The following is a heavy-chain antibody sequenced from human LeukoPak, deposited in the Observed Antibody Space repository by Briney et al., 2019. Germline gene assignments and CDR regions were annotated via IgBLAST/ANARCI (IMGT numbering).Heavy chain of an antibody. Sequence: ASVKVSCKASGYTFTGYHMHWVRQAPGQGLEWMGRINPNSGDTNYAQKFQGRVTMTRDTSISTAYMELSRLRSDDTAVYFCARDYCSSTSCLFDYWGQGTLVTVSS. V-gene: IGHV1-2*06. CDR2: INPNSGDT. J-gene: IGHJ4*02. CDR3: ARDYCSSTSCLFDY. D-gene: IGHD2-2*01. CDR1: GYTFTGYH.